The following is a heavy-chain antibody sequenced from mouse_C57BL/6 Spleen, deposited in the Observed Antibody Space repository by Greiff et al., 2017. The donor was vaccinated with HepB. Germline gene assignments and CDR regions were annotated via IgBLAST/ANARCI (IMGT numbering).Heavy chain of an antibody. J-gene: IGHJ4*01. D-gene: IGHD3-2*01. Sequence: QVQLKQSGAELVKPGASVKLSCKASGYTFTSYWMQWVKQRPGQGLEWIGEIDPSDSYTNYNQKFKGKATLTVDTSSSTAYMQLSSLTSEDSAVYYCARDSPMDYWGQGTSVTVSS. CDR1: GYTFTSYW. V-gene: IGHV1-50*01. CDR3: ARDSPMDY. CDR2: IDPSDSYT.